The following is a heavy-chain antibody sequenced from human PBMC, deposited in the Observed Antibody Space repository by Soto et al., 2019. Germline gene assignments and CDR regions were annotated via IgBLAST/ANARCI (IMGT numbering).Heavy chain of an antibody. D-gene: IGHD5-18*01. Sequence: GGSLRLSCAASGFTFSDYHMSWIRQAPGKGLEWVSYISSSGSTIYYADSVKGRFTISRDNSKDSVYLQMNSLSAEDTAVYYCVRGNGYAYGPIDNWGQGTLVTVSS. CDR1: GFTFSDYH. V-gene: IGHV3-11*01. CDR2: ISSSGSTI. CDR3: VRGNGYAYGPIDN. J-gene: IGHJ4*02.